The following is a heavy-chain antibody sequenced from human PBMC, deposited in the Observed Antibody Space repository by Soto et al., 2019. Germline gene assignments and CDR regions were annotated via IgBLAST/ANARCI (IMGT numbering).Heavy chain of an antibody. D-gene: IGHD2-15*01. CDR3: ATDPDRYCSGGSCYSPIGFLYNYYYYGMDV. Sequence: QVQLVESGGGVVQPGRSLRLSCAASGFTFSSYGMHWVRQAPGKGLEWVAVISYDGSNKYYADSVKGRFTISIDNSKKPLSLQMNSLRAEATAVYYCATDPDRYCSGGSCYSPIGFLYNYYYYGMDVWGQGTTVTVSS. J-gene: IGHJ6*02. CDR1: GFTFSSYG. CDR2: ISYDGSNK. V-gene: IGHV3-30*03.